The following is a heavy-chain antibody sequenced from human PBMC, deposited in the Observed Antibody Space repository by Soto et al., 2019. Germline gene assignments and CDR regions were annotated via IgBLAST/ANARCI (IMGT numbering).Heavy chain of an antibody. CDR2: ISAYNGST. CDR3: ARSQRAVGVTINPHAF. D-gene: IGHD3-22*01. Sequence: GASVKSSCKASGYTFTSYGISWVRQAPGQGLEWMGWISAYNGSTSYAQKFQGRVTMTRDTSTSTVYMELSSLRSEDTAVYYCARSQRAVGVTINPHAFWGQGTLVTVSS. V-gene: IGHV1-18*01. J-gene: IGHJ4*02. CDR1: GYTFTSYG.